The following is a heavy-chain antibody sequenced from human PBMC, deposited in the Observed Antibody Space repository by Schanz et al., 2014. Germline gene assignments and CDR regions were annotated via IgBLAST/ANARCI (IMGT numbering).Heavy chain of an antibody. D-gene: IGHD1-7*01. CDR3: ARVVFFCDSSSCRNFYDMDV. CDR2: ISNSGTYT. V-gene: IGHV3-11*05. J-gene: IGHJ6*03. Sequence: QVPLVESGGGLVKPGGSLRLSCAASGFTFSDYYMSWIRQAPGKGLEWISYISNSGTYTKYADSVQGRFTISRDNAKNSLYLQLSSLQGEDTAVYFCARVVFFCDSSSCRNFYDMDVWGKGTTVTVSS. CDR1: GFTFSDYY.